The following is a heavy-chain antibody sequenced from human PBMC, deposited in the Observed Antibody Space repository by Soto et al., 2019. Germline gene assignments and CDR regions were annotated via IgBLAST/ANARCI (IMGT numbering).Heavy chain of an antibody. CDR3: AKGFAGEIDY. Sequence: QVQLVESGGGVVQPGRSLRLSCAASGFTFSSYGMHWVRQAPGKGLEWVAVISYDGSNKYYADSVKGRFTISRDNSKNTLYLQMNSLRAEDTAVYYCAKGFAGEIDYWGQGTLVTVSS. D-gene: IGHD3-16*01. J-gene: IGHJ4*02. CDR1: GFTFSSYG. V-gene: IGHV3-30*18. CDR2: ISYDGSNK.